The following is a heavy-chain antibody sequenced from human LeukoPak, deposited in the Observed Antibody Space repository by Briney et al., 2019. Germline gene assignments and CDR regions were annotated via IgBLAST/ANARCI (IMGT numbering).Heavy chain of an antibody. V-gene: IGHV3-9*01. CDR1: GFTFDDYA. D-gene: IGHD3-16*01. Sequence: GGSLRLSCAASGFTFDDYAMHWVRQAPGKGLEWVSGISWNSGSIGYADSVKGRFTISRDNAKNSLYLQMNSLRAEDTALYYCAKDYRGAQRGEFDYWGQGTLVTVSS. CDR2: ISWNSGSI. J-gene: IGHJ4*02. CDR3: AKDYRGAQRGEFDY.